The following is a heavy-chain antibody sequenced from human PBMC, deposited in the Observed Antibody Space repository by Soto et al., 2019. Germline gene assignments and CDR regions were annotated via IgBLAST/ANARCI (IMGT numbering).Heavy chain of an antibody. CDR2: ISWDGGST. V-gene: IGHV3-43D*04. CDR3: AGDLWKEPGYYYGMDV. Sequence: GGSLRLSCAASGFTFDDYAMHWVRQAPGKGLEWVSLISWDGGSTYYADSVKGRFTISRDNSKNSLYLQMNSLRAEDTALYYCAGDLWKEPGYYYGMDVWGQGTTVTVSS. J-gene: IGHJ6*02. D-gene: IGHD1-1*01. CDR1: GFTFDDYA.